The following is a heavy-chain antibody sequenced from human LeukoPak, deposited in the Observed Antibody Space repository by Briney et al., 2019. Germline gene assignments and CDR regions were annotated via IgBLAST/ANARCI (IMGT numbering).Heavy chain of an antibody. D-gene: IGHD3-3*01. J-gene: IGHJ4*02. CDR1: GFTFSSYA. V-gene: IGHV3-23*01. CDR2: ISGSGGST. Sequence: GGSLRLSCAASGFTFSSYAMSWVRQAPGKGLEWVSAISGSGGSTYYADSVKGRFTISRDNSKNTLYLQMNSLRAEDTAVYYCAKPSRVRFLEWLLFDYWGQGTLVTVSS. CDR3: AKPSRVRFLEWLLFDY.